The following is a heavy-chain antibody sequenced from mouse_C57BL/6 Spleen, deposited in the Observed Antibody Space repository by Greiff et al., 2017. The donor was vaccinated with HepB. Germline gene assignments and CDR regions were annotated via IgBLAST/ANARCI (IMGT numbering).Heavy chain of an antibody. J-gene: IGHJ1*03. CDR1: GFTFSDYG. V-gene: IGHV5-17*01. CDR2: ISSGSSTI. CDR3: ARKLGWYFDV. Sequence: EVQLQESGGGLVKPGGSLKLSCAASGFTFSDYGMHWVRQAPEKGLEWVAYISSGSSTIYYADTVKGRFTISRDNAKNTLFLQMTSLRSEDTAMYYCARKLGWYFDVWGTGTTVTVSS. D-gene: IGHD4-1*01.